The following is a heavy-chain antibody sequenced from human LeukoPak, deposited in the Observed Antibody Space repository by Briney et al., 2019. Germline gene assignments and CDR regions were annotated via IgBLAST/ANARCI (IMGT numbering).Heavy chain of an antibody. CDR2: INHSGST. CDR1: GGSFSGYY. D-gene: IGHD5-24*01. Sequence: SETLSLTCAVYGGSFSGYYWSWIRQPPGKGLEWIGEINHSGSTNYNPSLKSRVTISVDTSKNQFSLKLSSVTAADTAAYYCVRQGMATLDYWGQGTLVTVSS. CDR3: VRQGMATLDY. J-gene: IGHJ4*02. V-gene: IGHV4-34*01.